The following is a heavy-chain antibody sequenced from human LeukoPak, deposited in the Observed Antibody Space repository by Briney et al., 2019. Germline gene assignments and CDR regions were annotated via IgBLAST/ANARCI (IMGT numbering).Heavy chain of an antibody. CDR2: IEQDGSEK. J-gene: IGHJ3*02. CDR3: ARTLRYFDHDAFDI. CDR1: GFTFSSYW. Sequence: GGSLRLSCAASGFTFSSYWMSWVRQAPGQGLAWVANIEQDGSEKYYVDSVKGRFTISRDNAKNSLYLQMNSLRAEDTAVYYCARTLRYFDHDAFDIWGQGTMVTVSS. V-gene: IGHV3-7*01. D-gene: IGHD3-9*01.